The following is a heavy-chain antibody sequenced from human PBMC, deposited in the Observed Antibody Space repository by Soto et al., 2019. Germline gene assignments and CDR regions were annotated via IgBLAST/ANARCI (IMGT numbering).Heavy chain of an antibody. CDR1: GFTFDDYA. D-gene: IGHD6-13*01. J-gene: IGHJ3*02. V-gene: IGHV3-9*01. Sequence: DVQLVESGGGLVQPGRSLRLSCAASGFTFDDYAMHWVRQAPGKGLEWVSGISWNSGSIGYADSVKGRFTISRDNAKNSLYLQMNSLRAEDTALYYCANLEGYDAFDIWGQGTMVTVSS. CDR2: ISWNSGSI. CDR3: ANLEGYDAFDI.